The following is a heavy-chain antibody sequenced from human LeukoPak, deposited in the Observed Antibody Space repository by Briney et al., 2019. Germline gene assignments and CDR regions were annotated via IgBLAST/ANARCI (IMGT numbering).Heavy chain of an antibody. CDR3: ARGYSGYDRDPYYFDY. CDR2: INRNGGST. D-gene: IGHD5-12*01. CDR1: GFTFDDYG. Sequence: GGSLRLSCAASGFTFDDYGMSWVRQAPGKGLEWVSGINRNGGSTGYADSVKGRFTISRDNAKNSLYLQMNSLRAEDTALYYCARGYSGYDRDPYYFDYWGQGTLVTVSS. J-gene: IGHJ4*02. V-gene: IGHV3-20*04.